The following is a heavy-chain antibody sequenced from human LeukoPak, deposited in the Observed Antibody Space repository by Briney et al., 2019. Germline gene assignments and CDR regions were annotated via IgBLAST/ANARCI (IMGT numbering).Heavy chain of an antibody. CDR2: ISGSGGST. D-gene: IGHD2-15*01. J-gene: IGHJ4*02. CDR3: AKEAVAANFDY. Sequence: GGSLRLSCAASGFTFTSYAMSWVSQAPGEGRGWVSAISGSGGSTYYAHSVKGRFTISRDNSKNTLYLQMNSLRAEDTAVYYCAKEAVAANFDYWGQGTLVTVSS. CDR1: GFTFTSYA. V-gene: IGHV3-23*01.